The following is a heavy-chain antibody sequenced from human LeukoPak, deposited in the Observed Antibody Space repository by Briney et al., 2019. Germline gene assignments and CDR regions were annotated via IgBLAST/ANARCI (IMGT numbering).Heavy chain of an antibody. CDR3: ARGRRWFDP. J-gene: IGHJ5*02. Sequence: SETLSLTCAVSGGSISSGGYSWSWIRQPPGKGLEWIGYIYYSGGTYYNPSLKSRVTISVDTSKNQFSLKLSSVTAADTAVYYCARGRRWFDPWGQGTLVTVSS. CDR1: GGSISSGGYS. CDR2: IYYSGGT. V-gene: IGHV4-30-4*07.